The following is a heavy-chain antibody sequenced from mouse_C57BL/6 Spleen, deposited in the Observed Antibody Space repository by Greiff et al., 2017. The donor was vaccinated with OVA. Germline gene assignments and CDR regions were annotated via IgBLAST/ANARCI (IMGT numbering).Heavy chain of an antibody. V-gene: IGHV1-82*01. CDR1: GYAFSSSW. D-gene: IGHD4-1*01. J-gene: IGHJ2*01. CDR3: ETNPLLGFDY. CDR2: IYPGDGDT. Sequence: QVQLQQSGPELVKPGASVKISCKASGYAFSSSWMNWVKQRPGKGLEWIGRIYPGDGDTNYNGKFKGKASLPADKSSSTAYMQLSSLTSEDSAVYCCETNPLLGFDYWGQGTTLTVSS.